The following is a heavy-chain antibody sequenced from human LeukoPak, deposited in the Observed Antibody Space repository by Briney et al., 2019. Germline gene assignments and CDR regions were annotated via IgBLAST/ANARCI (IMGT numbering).Heavy chain of an antibody. CDR2: IRGSGSGSGSGV. V-gene: IGHV3-48*04. D-gene: IGHD7-27*01. J-gene: IGHJ4*02. CDR3: ARDDKWGFDY. CDR1: GFTFSDYP. Sequence: GGSLRLSCAASGFTFSDYPMNWVRQAPGKGLEWVSNIRGSGSGSGSGVYYADSVRGRFTISRDDAKNSLFLQMNSLRANDTAFHYCARDDKWGFDYWGQGALVTVSS.